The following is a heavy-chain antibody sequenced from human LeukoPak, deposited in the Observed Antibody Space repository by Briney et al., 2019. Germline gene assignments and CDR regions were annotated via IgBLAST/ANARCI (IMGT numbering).Heavy chain of an antibody. CDR3: ATRPTVGGTTPTFDH. Sequence: GGSLRLSCAASGFTFDNYAMNWVRQAPGRGLEWVSAISGTGGSTYYADSVKGRFTISRDNSKNTLYLQMNSLRAEDTAVYSCATRPTVGGTTPTFDHWGQGTPVTVSS. J-gene: IGHJ4*02. CDR1: GFTFDNYA. CDR2: ISGTGGST. D-gene: IGHD1-26*01. V-gene: IGHV3-23*01.